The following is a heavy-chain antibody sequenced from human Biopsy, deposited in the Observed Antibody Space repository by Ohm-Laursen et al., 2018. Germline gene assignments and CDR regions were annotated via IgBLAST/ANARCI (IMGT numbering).Heavy chain of an antibody. J-gene: IGHJ4*02. Sequence: SVKVSCKASGGTFSNYAISWVRQAPGEGLEWMGGIIAVSGLVNYAPKFQGRVSITADRSTTTAYMELSNLKSEDAAVYYCATPFQYYDSWGGYPPFDHWGQGTLVTVSS. CDR2: IIAVSGLV. CDR1: GGTFSNYA. CDR3: ATPFQYYDSWGGYPPFDH. D-gene: IGHD3-3*01. V-gene: IGHV1-69*10.